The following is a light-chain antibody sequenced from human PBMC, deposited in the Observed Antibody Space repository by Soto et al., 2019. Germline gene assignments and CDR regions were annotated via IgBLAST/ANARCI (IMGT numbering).Light chain of an antibody. Sequence: EIMLTQSPGTLSLSPGERATLSCRSSQSLSSSFLAWYQQKPGQAPRLLIYAASTRATGIPDRFSGSESGTDFTLTISRLEPEDFAMYYCQQYGSSPRTFGQGTKVDIK. CDR3: QQYGSSPRT. CDR2: AAS. CDR1: QSLSSSF. V-gene: IGKV3-20*01. J-gene: IGKJ1*01.